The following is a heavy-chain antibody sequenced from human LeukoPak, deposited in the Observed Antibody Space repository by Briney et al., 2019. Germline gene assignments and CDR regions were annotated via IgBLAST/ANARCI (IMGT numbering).Heavy chain of an antibody. J-gene: IGHJ4*02. D-gene: IGHD5-24*01. Sequence: GESLQISCKGSGYSFTSYCVGWVRQMPGKGLVWMGIIYPGDSDTRYSPSFQRQVTISADKSISTAYLQWSSLKASDTAMYYCARRGDGCNYAYYFDYWGQGTLVTVSS. CDR3: ARRGDGCNYAYYFDY. CDR1: GYSFTSYC. V-gene: IGHV5-51*01. CDR2: IYPGDSDT.